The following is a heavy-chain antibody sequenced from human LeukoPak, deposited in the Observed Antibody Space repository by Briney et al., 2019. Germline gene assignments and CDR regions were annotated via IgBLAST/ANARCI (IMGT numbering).Heavy chain of an antibody. CDR1: GFTFEDYG. V-gene: IGHV3-20*04. CDR2: INWNAGST. CDR3: ARSLYDFWSGYTDI. Sequence: AGGSLRLSRAASGFTFEDYGMSWVRQAPGKGLEWVSGINWNAGSTGYADSVKGRFTISRDNAKNSLSLQMNSLRAEDTALYYCARSLYDFWSGYTDIWGQGTMVTVSS. J-gene: IGHJ3*02. D-gene: IGHD3-3*01.